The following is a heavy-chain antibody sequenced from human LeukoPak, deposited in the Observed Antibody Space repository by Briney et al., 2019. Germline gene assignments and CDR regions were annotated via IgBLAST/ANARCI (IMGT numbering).Heavy chain of an antibody. CDR1: GFTFSSYS. J-gene: IGHJ3*02. V-gene: IGHV3-21*01. CDR3: ARGGLNFDAFDI. D-gene: IGHD1-7*01. CDR2: IGSRSTYT. Sequence: KPGGSLRLSCAASGFTFSSYSMNWVRQAPGKGLEWVSSIGSRSTYTYSADSVKGGFTISRDNAKNSLYLQMNSLRAGDTAVYYCARGGLNFDAFDIWGQGTMVTVSS.